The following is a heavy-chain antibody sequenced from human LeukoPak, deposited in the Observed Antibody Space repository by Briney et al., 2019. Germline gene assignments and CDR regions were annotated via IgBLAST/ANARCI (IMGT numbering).Heavy chain of an antibody. Sequence: GGSLRLSCAASGFTFSDYYMSWIRQAPGKGLEWVLCISGSSSYSNYADSVKGRFTISRDNAKNSLYLQMNSLRADDTAVYYCARDGSRDYWGQGTLVTVSS. CDR2: ISGSSSYS. CDR3: ARDGSRDY. D-gene: IGHD2-2*01. CDR1: GFTFSDYY. J-gene: IGHJ4*02. V-gene: IGHV3-11*05.